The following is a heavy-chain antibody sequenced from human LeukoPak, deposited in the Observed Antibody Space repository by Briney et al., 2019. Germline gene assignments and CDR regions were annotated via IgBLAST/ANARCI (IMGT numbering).Heavy chain of an antibody. J-gene: IGHJ4*02. Sequence: GGSLRLSCAASGFTFSSYSMNWVRQAPGQGLEWVSAISGSGGSTYYADSVKGRFTISRDNSKNTLYLQMNSLRAEDTAVYYCAKSELSSTSCYDYWGQGTLVTVSS. CDR1: GFTFSSYS. V-gene: IGHV3-23*01. D-gene: IGHD2-2*01. CDR2: ISGSGGST. CDR3: AKSELSSTSCYDY.